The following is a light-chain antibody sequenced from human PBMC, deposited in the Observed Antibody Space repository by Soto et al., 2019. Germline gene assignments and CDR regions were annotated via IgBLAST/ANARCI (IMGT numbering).Light chain of an antibody. Sequence: IVLTQSPGTLSLSPGETLTLSCRASQSVDSTYSAWYQQKPGQGPRLLIFAASSRATGIPDRISGSGSGTDFTLTISRLEPDDSAVYYCHQHSDTAPTFGGGTKVQIK. CDR2: AAS. J-gene: IGKJ4*01. V-gene: IGKV3-20*01. CDR3: HQHSDTAPT. CDR1: QSVDSTY.